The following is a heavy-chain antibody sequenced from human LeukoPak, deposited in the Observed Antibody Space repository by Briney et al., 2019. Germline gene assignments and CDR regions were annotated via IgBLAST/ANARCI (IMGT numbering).Heavy chain of an antibody. CDR3: ARLVVSALDALDI. D-gene: IGHD6-6*01. Sequence: ASVKVSCKASGYTFTDYALHWVRQAPGQGLGWMGWINTNTGTPTYAQDFTGRLVFSLDTSVNTTSLQISSLKPEDTAVYYCARLVVSALDALDIWGQGTMVTVSS. J-gene: IGHJ3*02. CDR2: INTNTGTP. CDR1: GYTFTDYA. V-gene: IGHV7-4-1*02.